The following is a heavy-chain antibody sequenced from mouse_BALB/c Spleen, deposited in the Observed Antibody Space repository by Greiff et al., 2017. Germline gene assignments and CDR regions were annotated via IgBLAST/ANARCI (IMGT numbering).Heavy chain of an antibody. Sequence: EVKLMESGGGLVQPGGSLKLSCAASGFTFSSYTMSWVRQTPEKRLEWVAYISNGGGSTYYPDTVKGRFTISRDNAKNTLYLQMSSLKSEDTAMYYCARLHPFYYYGSSYAWFAYWGQGTLVTVSA. J-gene: IGHJ3*01. V-gene: IGHV5-12-2*01. CDR2: ISNGGGST. CDR3: ARLHPFYYYGSSYAWFAY. CDR1: GFTFSSYT. D-gene: IGHD1-1*01.